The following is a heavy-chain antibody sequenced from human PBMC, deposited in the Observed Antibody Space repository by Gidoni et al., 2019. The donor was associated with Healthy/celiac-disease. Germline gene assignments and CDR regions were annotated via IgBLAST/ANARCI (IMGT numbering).Heavy chain of an antibody. Sequence: EVQLVESGGGLIQPGGSLRLSCAASGFTVSSNYMSWVRQAPGEGLEWDSVIYSGGSTYYADSVKGRFTISRDNSKNTLYLQMNSLRAEDTAVYYCAREKIQLWNYGMDVWGQGTTVTVSS. CDR2: IYSGGST. J-gene: IGHJ6*02. CDR3: AREKIQLWNYGMDV. V-gene: IGHV3-53*01. D-gene: IGHD5-18*01. CDR1: GFTVSSNY.